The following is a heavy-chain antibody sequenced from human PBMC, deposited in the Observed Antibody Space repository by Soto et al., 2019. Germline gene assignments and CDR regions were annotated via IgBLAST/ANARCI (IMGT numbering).Heavy chain of an antibody. CDR3: TRDSGYSSSWYDYYYGMDV. Sequence: QPGGSLRLSCTASGFTFGDYAMSWFRQAPGKGLEWVGFIRSKAYGGTTEYAASVKGRFTISRDDSKSIAYLQMNSLKTENTAVYYCTRDSGYSSSWYDYYYGMDVWGQGTTVTVSS. V-gene: IGHV3-49*03. J-gene: IGHJ6*02. CDR1: GFTFGDYA. CDR2: IRSKAYGGTT. D-gene: IGHD6-13*01.